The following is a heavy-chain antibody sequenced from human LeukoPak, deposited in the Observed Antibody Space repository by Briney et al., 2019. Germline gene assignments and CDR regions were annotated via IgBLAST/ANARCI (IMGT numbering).Heavy chain of an antibody. CDR1: GFTFISHS. V-gene: IGHV3-21*01. CDR3: ARDNAYYDYVWGSYYDAFDI. CDR2: ISGGSSYK. D-gene: IGHD3-16*01. J-gene: IGHJ3*02. Sequence: GGSLRLSCAASGFTFISHSMNWVRQAPGKGLEWVSSISGGSSYKYHADSVKGRFTISRDNAKNSLYLQMSSLRAVDTAVYYCARDNAYYDYVWGSYYDAFDIWGQGTMVTVSS.